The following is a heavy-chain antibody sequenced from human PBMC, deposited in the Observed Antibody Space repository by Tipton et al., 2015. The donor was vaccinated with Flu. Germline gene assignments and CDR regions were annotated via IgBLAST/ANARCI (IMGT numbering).Heavy chain of an antibody. CDR2: IYNSKYT. D-gene: IGHD2-2*01. CDR3: ARDPSLGMPDCLDY. J-gene: IGHJ4*01. Sequence: TLSLTCTFSCGSIGSYYWNWIRQPPGKGLEWIGYIYNSKYTKYNPSLESRVTISADTSKKQISLRLRSVTYADTAVYYCARDPSLGMPDCLDYWGHGTLVTASS. CDR1: CGSIGSYY. V-gene: IGHV4-59*12.